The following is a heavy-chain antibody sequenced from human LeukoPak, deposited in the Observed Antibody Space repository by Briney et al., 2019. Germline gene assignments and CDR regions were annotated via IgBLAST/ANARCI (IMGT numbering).Heavy chain of an antibody. CDR2: ISSSGSTI. D-gene: IGHD5-24*01. V-gene: IGHV3-48*03. Sequence: PGGSLRLSCAASGFTFSSYEMNWVRQAPGKGLEWVSYISSSGSTIYYADSVKGRFTISRDNAKNSLYLQMNSLRAEDTAVYYCARAEMATILDFDYWGQGTLVTVSS. J-gene: IGHJ4*02. CDR1: GFTFSSYE. CDR3: ARAEMATILDFDY.